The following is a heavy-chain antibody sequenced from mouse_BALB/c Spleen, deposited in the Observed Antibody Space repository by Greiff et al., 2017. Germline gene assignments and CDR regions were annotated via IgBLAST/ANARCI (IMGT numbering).Heavy chain of an antibody. CDR2: IWAGGST. D-gene: IGHD4-1*01. Sequence: VQLHQSGPGLVAPSQSLSITCTVSGFSLTSYGVHWVRQPPGKGLEWLGVIWAGGSTNYNSAIMSRLSISKDNSKSQVFLKMNSLQTDDTAMYYCASNWDVGAWFAYWGQGTLVTVSA. CDR1: GFSLTSYG. CDR3: ASNWDVGAWFAY. V-gene: IGHV2-9*02. J-gene: IGHJ3*01.